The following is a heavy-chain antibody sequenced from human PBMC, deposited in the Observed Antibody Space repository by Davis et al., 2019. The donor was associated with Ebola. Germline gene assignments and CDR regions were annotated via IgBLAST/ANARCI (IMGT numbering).Heavy chain of an antibody. Sequence: GESLKISCAASGFTFRSYWMSWVRQAPGKGLEWVATIPHVGSEKYYVDSVKGRFTSSRDNAKNSLYLQMNSLRVEDTAVYYCARDWAGLDVWGKGTTVTVSS. V-gene: IGHV3-7*01. D-gene: IGHD3-16*01. CDR1: GFTFRSYW. CDR3: ARDWAGLDV. J-gene: IGHJ6*04. CDR2: IPHVGSEK.